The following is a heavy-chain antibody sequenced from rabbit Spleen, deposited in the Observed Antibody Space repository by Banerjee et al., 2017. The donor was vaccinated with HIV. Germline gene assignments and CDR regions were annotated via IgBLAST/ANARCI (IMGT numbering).Heavy chain of an antibody. CDR3: ARDLVAVIGWNFNL. CDR1: GVSFSGDSY. D-gene: IGHD1-1*01. V-gene: IGHV1S40*01. Sequence: QSLEESGGDLVKPGASLTLTCIASGVSFSGDSYMCWVRQAPGKGLNWIACIGTVTGKTVYASWAKGRFIMSRSSSTTVTLQMTSLTAADTATYFCARDLVAVIGWNFNLWGQGTLVTVS. CDR2: IGTVTGKT. J-gene: IGHJ4*01.